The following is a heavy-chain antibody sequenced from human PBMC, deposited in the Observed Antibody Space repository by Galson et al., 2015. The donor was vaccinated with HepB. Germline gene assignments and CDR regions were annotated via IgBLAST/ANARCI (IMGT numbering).Heavy chain of an antibody. CDR3: ARSRRYDAGKGGFDV. Sequence: SVKVSCKASGYIFSGYYMHWVRQAPGQGLEWMGWINPNTGGTNYAQKFQGRVTMTRDTSIRTAYMELSRLRSDDTTVYYCARSRRYDAGKGGFDVWGPGTVVTVSS. CDR1: GYIFSGYY. J-gene: IGHJ3*01. V-gene: IGHV1-2*02. D-gene: IGHD1-1*01. CDR2: INPNTGGT.